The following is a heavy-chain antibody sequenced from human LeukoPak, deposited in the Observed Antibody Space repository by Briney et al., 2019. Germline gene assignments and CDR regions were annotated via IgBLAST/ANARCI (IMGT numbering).Heavy chain of an antibody. CDR3: ARREGYCSGGTCYFDN. Sequence: GGSLRLSCATSGFTFPTYWMHWVRQAPGKGLVWVSRVNSDGSRTDYADPVKGRFTVSRDNAKNTLYLQMNSLRAEDTAVYYCARREGYCSGGTCYFDNWGQGTLVTVSS. CDR1: GFTFPTYW. D-gene: IGHD2-15*01. V-gene: IGHV3-74*01. J-gene: IGHJ4*02. CDR2: VNSDGSRT.